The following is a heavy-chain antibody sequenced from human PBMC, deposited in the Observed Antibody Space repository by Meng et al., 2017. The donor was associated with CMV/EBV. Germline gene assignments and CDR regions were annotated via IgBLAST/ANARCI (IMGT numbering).Heavy chain of an antibody. CDR1: GFTFSSYS. CDR2: ISSSSSYI. V-gene: IGHV3-21*01. J-gene: IGHJ6*02. Sequence: GESLKISCAASGFTFSSYSMNWVRQAPGKGLEWVSSISSSSSYIYYADSVKGRFTISRDNAKNSLYLQINSLRAEDTAVYYCARVGYSNYEPPYYYYGMDVWGQGTTVTVSS. CDR3: ARVGYSNYEPPYYYYGMDV. D-gene: IGHD4-11*01.